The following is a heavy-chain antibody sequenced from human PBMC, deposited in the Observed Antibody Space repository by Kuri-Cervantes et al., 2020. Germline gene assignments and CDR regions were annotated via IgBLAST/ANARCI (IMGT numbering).Heavy chain of an antibody. CDR1: GFTFSDYW. D-gene: IGHD6-13*01. CDR3: ARHAGYSTSWYADVFDI. CDR2: IKEDGGKK. Sequence: GGSLRLSCAASGFTFSDYWMSWVRQAPGKGPEWVANIKEDGGKKYYVDSVKGRFTISRENAKNLLYLQMTSLRAEDTAVYYCARHAGYSTSWYADVFDIWGQGTVVTVSS. V-gene: IGHV3-7*01. J-gene: IGHJ3*02.